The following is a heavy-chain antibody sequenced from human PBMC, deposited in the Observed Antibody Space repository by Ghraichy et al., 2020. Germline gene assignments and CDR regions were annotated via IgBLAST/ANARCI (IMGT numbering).Heavy chain of an antibody. CDR2: IYYSAST. CDR3: VTHGGRWLQRYDFVIDS. D-gene: IGHD5-24*01. J-gene: IGHJ5*01. V-gene: IGHV4-39*02. Sequence: SETLSLTCGVSGGSISSCCYYWSCIRPPPGLGLEWIGSIYYSASTYYYPSLKIRVTISASTSKNPFSLNLSSATAAATAVYYCVTHGGRWLQRYDFVIDSRGEAALIT. CDR1: GGSISSCCYY.